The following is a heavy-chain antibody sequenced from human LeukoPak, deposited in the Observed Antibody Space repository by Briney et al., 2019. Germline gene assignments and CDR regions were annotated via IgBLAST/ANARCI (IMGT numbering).Heavy chain of an antibody. CDR2: IYYSDNT. V-gene: IGHV4-59*08. D-gene: IGHD6-13*01. Sequence: SETQSLTCTVSGGSISSYHWIWLRQPPGKGLEWFGYIYYSDNTDYNPSLKSRVSISVDTSKNQSHLKLSSVTAADTAVYYCARHVGNSWYVAFDIWGQGTLVTVSS. CDR1: GGSISSYH. CDR3: ARHVGNSWYVAFDI. J-gene: IGHJ3*02.